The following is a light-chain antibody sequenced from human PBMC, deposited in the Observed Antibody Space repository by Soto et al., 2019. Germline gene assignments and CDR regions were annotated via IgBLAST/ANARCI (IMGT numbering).Light chain of an antibody. Sequence: DLQMTQSPSSLSASVGDRVTITCRASQSISTYLNWYQQKVGKAPKLLIYAASSLQRGAPSRFSGSESGTDFALTISSLQPEDFATYYCQQSYSTPRTFGQGTKLEIK. CDR2: AAS. CDR3: QQSYSTPRT. V-gene: IGKV1-39*01. J-gene: IGKJ2*02. CDR1: QSISTY.